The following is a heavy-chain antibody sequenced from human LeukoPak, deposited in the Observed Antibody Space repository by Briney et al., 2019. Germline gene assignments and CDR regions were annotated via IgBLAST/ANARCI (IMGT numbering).Heavy chain of an antibody. D-gene: IGHD3-22*01. CDR1: GYTFTSYD. CDR3: ARGYVYYDSSGYYYWFDP. CDR2: MNPNSGNT. J-gene: IGHJ5*02. V-gene: IGHV1-8*01. Sequence: GASVKVSCKASGYTFTSYDINWVRQATGQGLEWMGWMNPNSGNTGYAQKFQGRVTMTRNTSISTAYMELSSLRSEDMAVYYCARGYVYYDSSGYYYWFDPWGQGTLVTVSS.